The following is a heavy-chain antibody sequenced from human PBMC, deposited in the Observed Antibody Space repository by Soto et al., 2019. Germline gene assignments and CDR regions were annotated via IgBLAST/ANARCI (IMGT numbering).Heavy chain of an antibody. CDR2: IDSSGEK. CDR1: GLSITDSEMG. CDR3: ARRHLAVAVSPWFDP. Sequence: QVTLKESGPVLVNPTGPLTLRCTVSGLSITDSEMGVSWIRQPPGQPLEWLAHIDSSGEKSYRTFLKSRLAISKDTSKSQIVLTMTNMDPADTATYYCARRHLAVAVSPWFDPWGQGIPVTVSS. V-gene: IGHV2-26*01. J-gene: IGHJ5*02. D-gene: IGHD6-19*01.